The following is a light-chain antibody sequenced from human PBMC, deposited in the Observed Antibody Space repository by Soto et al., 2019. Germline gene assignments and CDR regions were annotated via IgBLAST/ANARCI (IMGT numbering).Light chain of an antibody. CDR3: QQFADSVYT. J-gene: IGKJ2*01. CDR2: GAS. CDR1: QSVSSSY. Sequence: EIVLTQSPGTLSLSPGERATLSCRASQSVSSSYLAWYHKKPGQAPRLLIYGASNRATGIPDRFSGSGSGTDFTLTISRLEPEDFAVYYCQQFADSVYTFGQGTKLEIK. V-gene: IGKV3-20*01.